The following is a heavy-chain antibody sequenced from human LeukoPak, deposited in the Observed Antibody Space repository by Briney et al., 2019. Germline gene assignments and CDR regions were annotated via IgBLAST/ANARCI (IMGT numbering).Heavy chain of an antibody. V-gene: IGHV3-23*01. CDR1: GFTFSSYA. CDR2: TIGGGDDT. J-gene: IGHJ4*02. CDR3: FGGSGYNSDY. Sequence: GGSLRLSCAASGFTFSSYAMSWVRQTPGKGLEWVSATIGGGDDTYHADSVKGRFTISRDNSKNTLYLQMNSLRAEDTALYSCFGGSGYNSDYWGQGTLVTVSS. D-gene: IGHD3-22*01.